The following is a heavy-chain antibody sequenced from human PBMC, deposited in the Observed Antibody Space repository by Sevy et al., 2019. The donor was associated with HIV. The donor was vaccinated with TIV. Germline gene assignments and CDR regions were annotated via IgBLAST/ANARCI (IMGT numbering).Heavy chain of an antibody. CDR3: ARDSDNYDILTGYYPFDY. Sequence: ASVKVSCKASGYTFTSQYMHWVRQAPGQGLEWMGIINPSGGSTSYAQKFQGRVTMARDTSTSTVYLELSSLRSEDTAVYYCARDSDNYDILTGYYPFDYWGQGTLVTVSS. D-gene: IGHD3-9*01. CDR1: GYTFTSQY. CDR2: INPSGGST. J-gene: IGHJ4*02. V-gene: IGHV1-46*01.